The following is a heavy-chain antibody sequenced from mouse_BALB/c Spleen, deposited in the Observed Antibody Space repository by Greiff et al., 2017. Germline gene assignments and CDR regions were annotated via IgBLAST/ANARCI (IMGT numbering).Heavy chain of an antibody. V-gene: IGHV5-6-3*01. CDR1: GFTFSSYG. CDR2: INSNGGST. J-gene: IGHJ3*01. D-gene: IGHD2-14*01. Sequence: EVQVVESGGGLVQPGGSLKLSCAASGFTFSSYGMSWVRQTPDKRLELVATINSNGGSTYYPDSVKGRFTISRDNAKNALYLQMSSLKSEDTAMYYCAKYYRYDGSWFAYWGQGTLVTVSA. CDR3: AKYYRYDGSWFAY.